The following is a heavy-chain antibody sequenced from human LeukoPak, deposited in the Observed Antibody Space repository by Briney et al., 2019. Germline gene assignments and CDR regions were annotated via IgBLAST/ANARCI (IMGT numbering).Heavy chain of an antibody. V-gene: IGHV1-46*01. CDR2: INPSGGST. CDR3: ARDHLITATTGNYFYGMDV. CDR1: GHIFTSYY. D-gene: IGHD1-20*01. Sequence: ASVKVSCKASGHIFTSYYMHWVRQAPGQGLEWMGIINPSGGSTSYAQKFQGRVTMTRDTSTSTVYMELSSLRSEDTAVYYCARDHLITATTGNYFYGMDVWGQGTTVTVSS. J-gene: IGHJ6*02.